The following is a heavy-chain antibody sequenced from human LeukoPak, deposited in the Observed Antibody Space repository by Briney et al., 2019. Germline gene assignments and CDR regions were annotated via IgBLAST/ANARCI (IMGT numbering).Heavy chain of an antibody. Sequence: VASVTVSFKASGYTFTSYGISWVRQAPGQGLEWMGWISAYNGNTNYAQKLQGRVTMTTDTSTSTAYMELRSLRSDDTAVYYCAREESGSVSRYMDVWGKGTTVTVSS. V-gene: IGHV1-18*01. CDR3: AREESGSVSRYMDV. D-gene: IGHD2-15*01. CDR1: GYTFTSYG. J-gene: IGHJ6*03. CDR2: ISAYNGNT.